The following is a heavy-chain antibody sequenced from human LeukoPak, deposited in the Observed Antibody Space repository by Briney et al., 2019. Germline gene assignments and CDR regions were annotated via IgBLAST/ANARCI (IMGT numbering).Heavy chain of an antibody. CDR3: ARGGYYGSGNDFRFDP. J-gene: IGHJ5*02. V-gene: IGHV4-59*01. Sequence: SETLSLTCTVSGGSISSYYWSWIRQSPGKGLECIGYIHYTGSTNYNPSLKSRVTISVETSKNQFSLKLNSVTAADTAVYYCARGGYYGSGNDFRFDPWGQGTLVTVSS. CDR2: IHYTGST. D-gene: IGHD3-10*01. CDR1: GGSISSYY.